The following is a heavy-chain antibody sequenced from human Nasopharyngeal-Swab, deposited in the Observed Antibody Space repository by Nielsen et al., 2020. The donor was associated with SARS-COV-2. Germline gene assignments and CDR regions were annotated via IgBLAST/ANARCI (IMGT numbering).Heavy chain of an antibody. Sequence: LKISCAASGFTFSSYSMNWVRQAPGKGLEWVSSISSSSSYIYYADSVKGRFTISRDNAKNSLYLQMNSLRAEDTAVYYCARDEKSSEYYFDYWGQGTLVTVSS. J-gene: IGHJ4*02. CDR2: ISSSSSYI. D-gene: IGHD6-6*01. CDR3: ARDEKSSEYYFDY. CDR1: GFTFSSYS. V-gene: IGHV3-21*01.